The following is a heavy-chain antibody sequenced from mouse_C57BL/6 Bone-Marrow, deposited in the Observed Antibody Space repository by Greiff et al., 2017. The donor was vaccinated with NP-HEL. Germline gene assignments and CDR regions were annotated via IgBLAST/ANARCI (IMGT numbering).Heavy chain of an antibody. D-gene: IGHD1-1*01. J-gene: IGHJ2*01. V-gene: IGHV5-4*03. CDR2: ISDGGSYT. CDR1: GFTFSSYA. Sequence: EVMLVESGGGLVKPGGSLKLSCAASGFTFSSYAMSWVRQTPEKRLEWVATISDGGSYTYYPDNVKGRFTISRDNAKNNLYLQMSHLKSEDTAMYCCASYYGSSYVNWGQGTTLTVSS. CDR3: ASYYGSSYVN.